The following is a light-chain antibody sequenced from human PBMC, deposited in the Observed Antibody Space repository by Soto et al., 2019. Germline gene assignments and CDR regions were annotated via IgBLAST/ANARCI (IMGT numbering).Light chain of an antibody. CDR3: CSYAGSSTEV. CDR2: EVS. CDR1: SSDVGSYDL. Sequence: QSVLTQPASVSGSPGQSITISCTGTSSDVGSYDLVSWYQHHPGKAPKLMIYEVSKRPSGVSNRFSGSKSGNTASLTISGLQAEDEAYYCCCSYAGSSTEVFGGGTKLTVL. J-gene: IGLJ3*02. V-gene: IGLV2-23*02.